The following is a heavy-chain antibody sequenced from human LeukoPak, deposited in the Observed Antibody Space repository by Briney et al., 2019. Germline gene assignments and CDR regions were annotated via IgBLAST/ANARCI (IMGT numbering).Heavy chain of an antibody. CDR1: GFTFSSFA. D-gene: IGHD6-19*01. J-gene: IGHJ4*02. V-gene: IGHV3-23*01. CDR2: VNAGGSDT. CDR3: AKDLMPYSSGSLFDY. Sequence: QPGGSLRLSCAASGFTFSSFAMTWARQAPGKGLEWVSAVNAGGSDTFHADSVRGRFTISRDNSKNTLYLQMNGLRAEDTAVYYCAKDLMPYSSGSLFDYWGPGTLVTVSS.